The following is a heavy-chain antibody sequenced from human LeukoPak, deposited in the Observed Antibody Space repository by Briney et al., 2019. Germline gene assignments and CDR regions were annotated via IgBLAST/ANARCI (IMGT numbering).Heavy chain of an antibody. Sequence: GESLKISCKGSGYNVLNYWIGWVRQVPGKGLDWMGIIYPGDSDTRYSPSFQGQVTISADKSISTAYLQWSSLKASDTAMYYCARLRGGSYPLGVDYWGQGTLVTVSS. J-gene: IGHJ4*02. CDR3: ARLRGGSYPLGVDY. CDR1: GYNVLNYW. V-gene: IGHV5-51*01. CDR2: IYPGDSDT. D-gene: IGHD1-26*01.